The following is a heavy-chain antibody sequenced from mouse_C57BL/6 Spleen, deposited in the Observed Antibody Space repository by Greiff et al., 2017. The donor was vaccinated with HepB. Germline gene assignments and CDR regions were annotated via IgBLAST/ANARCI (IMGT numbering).Heavy chain of an antibody. CDR2: IHPNSGST. V-gene: IGHV1-64*01. D-gene: IGHD2-4*01. CDR3: ARPLYYDYDVGFAD. CDR1: GYTFTSYW. Sequence: QVQLQQPGAELVKPGASVKLSCKASGYTFTSYWMHWVKQRPGQGLEWIGMIHPNSGSTNYNEKFKSKATLTVDKSSSTAYMQLSSLTSEDSAVYYCARPLYYDYDVGFADWGQGTLVTVSA. J-gene: IGHJ3*01.